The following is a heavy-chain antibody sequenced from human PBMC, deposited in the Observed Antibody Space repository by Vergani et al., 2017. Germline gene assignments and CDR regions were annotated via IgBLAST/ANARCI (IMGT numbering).Heavy chain of an antibody. CDR3: AKDQPVMVRGVIIALDY. Sequence: QVQLVQSGAEVKKPGASVKVSCKASGYTFTSYGIRWVRQAPGQGLEWMGWITAYNGNTNYAQNLQGRVTMTTDTSTSTADMELRSLRSDDTAVYYCAKDQPVMVRGVIIALDYWGQGTLVTVSS. CDR1: GYTFTSYG. CDR2: ITAYNGNT. V-gene: IGHV1-18*01. J-gene: IGHJ4*02. D-gene: IGHD3-10*01.